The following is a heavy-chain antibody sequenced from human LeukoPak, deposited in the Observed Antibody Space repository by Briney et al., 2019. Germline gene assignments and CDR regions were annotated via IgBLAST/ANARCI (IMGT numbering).Heavy chain of an antibody. J-gene: IGHJ4*02. V-gene: IGHV3-9*01. CDR3: AKGITFGGVIVLSGVDY. CDR2: ISWNSGSI. CDR1: GFTFDDYA. D-gene: IGHD3-16*02. Sequence: GGSLRLSCAASGFTFDDYAMHWVRQAPGKGLEWVSGISWNSGSIGYADSVKGRFTISRDNAKNSLYLQMNSLRAEDTALYYCAKGITFGGVIVLSGVDYWGQGTLVTVSS.